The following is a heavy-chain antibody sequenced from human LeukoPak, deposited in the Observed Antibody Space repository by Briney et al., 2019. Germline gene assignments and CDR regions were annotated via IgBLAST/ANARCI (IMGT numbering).Heavy chain of an antibody. CDR1: GYTFTSYD. CDR3: ARFAAAGTWWFDP. CDR2: MNPNSGNT. V-gene: IGHV1-8*01. Sequence: GASVKVSCKASGYTFTSYDINWVRQATGQGPEWMGWMNPNSGNTGYAQKFQGRVTMTRNTSISTAYMELSSLRSEDTAVYYCARFAAAGTWWFDPWGQGTLVTVSS. D-gene: IGHD6-13*01. J-gene: IGHJ5*02.